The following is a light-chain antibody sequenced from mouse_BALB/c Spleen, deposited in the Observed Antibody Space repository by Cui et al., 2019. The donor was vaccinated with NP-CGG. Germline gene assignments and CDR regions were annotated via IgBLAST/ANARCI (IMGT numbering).Light chain of an antibody. Sequence: QAVVTQESSLIVSPGETVTLTCRSSTGAVATNNYANWVQEKPDHLFTGLIGGTNNRAPGVPARFSGSLIGDKAALTITGAQTEDEAIYFCALWYSNHWVFGGGTKLTVL. V-gene: IGLV1*01. CDR3: ALWYSNHWV. CDR1: TGAVATNNY. J-gene: IGLJ1*01. CDR2: GTN.